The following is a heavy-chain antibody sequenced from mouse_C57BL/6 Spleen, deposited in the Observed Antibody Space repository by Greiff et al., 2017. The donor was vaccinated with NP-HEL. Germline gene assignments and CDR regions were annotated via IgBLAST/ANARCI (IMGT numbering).Heavy chain of an antibody. Sequence: VKLMESGAELVRPGASVKLSCKASGYTFTDYYINWVKQRPGQGLEWIARIYPGSGNTYYNEKFKGKATLTAEKSSSTAYMQLSSLTSEDSAVYCCARGNYGSSAWFAYWGQGTLVTVSA. J-gene: IGHJ3*01. V-gene: IGHV1-76*01. CDR1: GYTFTDYY. CDR3: ARGNYGSSAWFAY. D-gene: IGHD1-1*01. CDR2: IYPGSGNT.